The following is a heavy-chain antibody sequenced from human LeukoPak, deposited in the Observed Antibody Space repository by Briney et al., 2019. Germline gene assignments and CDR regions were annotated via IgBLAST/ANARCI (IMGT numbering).Heavy chain of an antibody. CDR1: GESFSGYY. CDR2: INHSGST. CDR3: ARGHYSGSYLYYYYYYYMDV. V-gene: IGHV4-34*01. D-gene: IGHD1-26*01. Sequence: PSETLSLTCAVYGESFSGYYWSWIRQPPGKGLEWIGEINHSGSTNYNPSLKSRVTISVDTSKNQFSLKLSSVTAADTAVYYCARGHYSGSYLYYYYYYYMDVWGKGTTVTVSS. J-gene: IGHJ6*03.